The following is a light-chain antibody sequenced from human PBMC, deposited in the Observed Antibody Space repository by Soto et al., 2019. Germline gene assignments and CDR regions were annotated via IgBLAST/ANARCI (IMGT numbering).Light chain of an antibody. V-gene: IGKV3-20*01. CDR1: QSVSSSY. CDR3: QQYSSTPFT. J-gene: IGKJ3*01. CDR2: GAS. Sequence: EIVLTQSPGTLSLSPGERATLSCRASQSVSSSYLAWYQQKPGQAPRLLIYGASSRATGIPDRFSGSGSGTDFTLTISRLEPEDFAEYYCQQYSSTPFTFGPGTKVAIK.